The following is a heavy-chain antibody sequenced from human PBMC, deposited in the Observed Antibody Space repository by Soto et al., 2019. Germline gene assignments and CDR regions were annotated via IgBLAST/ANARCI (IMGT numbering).Heavy chain of an antibody. V-gene: IGHV3-48*03. CDR1: GFSFSSFA. D-gene: IGHD5-18*01. Sequence: GGSLRLSCEASGFSFSSFAMNWVRQAPGRGLEWVSYISDDGASIYYADSLKGRFTISRDNAKNSLSLQMNNLRAEDTAVYYCARENSVQAWLHHFDHWGLGTLVTVS. J-gene: IGHJ4*02. CDR3: ARENSVQAWLHHFDH. CDR2: ISDDGASI.